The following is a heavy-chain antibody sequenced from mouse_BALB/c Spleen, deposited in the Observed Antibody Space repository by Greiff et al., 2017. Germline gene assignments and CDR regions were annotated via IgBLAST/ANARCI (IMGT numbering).Heavy chain of an antibody. CDR2: IWGGGST. CDR1: GFSLTDYG. Sequence: VMLVESGPGLVAPSQSLSITCTVSGFSLTDYGVSWIRQPPGKGLEWLGVIWGGGSTYYNSALKSRLSISKDNSKSQVFLKMNSLQTDDTAMYYCAKPNYGSSPYAMDYWGQGTSVTVSS. V-gene: IGHV2-6-5*01. CDR3: AKPNYGSSPYAMDY. J-gene: IGHJ4*01. D-gene: IGHD1-1*01.